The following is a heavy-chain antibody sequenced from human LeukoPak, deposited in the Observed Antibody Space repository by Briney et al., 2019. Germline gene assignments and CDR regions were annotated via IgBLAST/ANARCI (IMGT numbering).Heavy chain of an antibody. V-gene: IGHV3-49*03. D-gene: IGHD3-22*01. J-gene: IGHJ4*02. CDR3: TRDPDDSSGYLYY. CDR1: GFTFSDYA. Sequence: PGGSLRLSCTASGFTFSDYAMSWFRQAPGEGVEWGGFIRSKAYGGTSEYSASVKGRFTISRDNSNSIAYLQMNSLKTEDTAVYYCTRDPDDSSGYLYYWGQGTLVTVSS. CDR2: IRSKAYGGTS.